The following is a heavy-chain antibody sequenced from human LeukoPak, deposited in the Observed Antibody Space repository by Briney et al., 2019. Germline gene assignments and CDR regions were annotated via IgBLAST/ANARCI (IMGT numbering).Heavy chain of an antibody. J-gene: IGHJ4*02. D-gene: IGHD1-20*01. Sequence: ASVKVSCKVSGYTLTELSMHWVRQAPGKGLEWMGGFDPEDGETIYAQKFQGRVTMTEDTSTDTAYMELSSLRSEDTAVYYCARNDASITGTTGRGDDSYYFDYWGQGTLVTVSS. V-gene: IGHV1-24*01. CDR1: GYTLTELS. CDR2: FDPEDGET. CDR3: ARNDASITGTTGRGDDSYYFDY.